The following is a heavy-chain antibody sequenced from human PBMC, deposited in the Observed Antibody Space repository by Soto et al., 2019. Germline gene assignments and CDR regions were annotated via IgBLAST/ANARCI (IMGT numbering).Heavy chain of an antibody. CDR3: ARFLGSTTGTTVHLDY. D-gene: IGHD1-1*01. CDR2: IYYSGST. J-gene: IGHJ4*02. V-gene: IGHV4-31*01. CDR1: GGSISSGGYY. Sequence: KPSETLSLTCTVSGGSISSGGYYWSWIRQHPGKGLEWSGYIYYSGSTYYNPSLKSLVTISVDTSKNQFSLKLSSVTAADTAVYYCARFLGSTTGTTVHLDYWGQGTLVTVSS.